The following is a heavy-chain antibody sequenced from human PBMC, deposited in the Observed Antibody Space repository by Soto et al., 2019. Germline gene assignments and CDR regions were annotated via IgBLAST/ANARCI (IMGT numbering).Heavy chain of an antibody. Sequence: GGSLRLSCAASGFTFSSYAMSWVRQAPVKGLEWVSAISGSGGSTYYADSVKGRFTISRDNSKNTVYLQMTILRAEDTAVYYCAKGGMNMGLNWFDPWGQGTLVTVSS. CDR1: GFTFSSYA. V-gene: IGHV3-23*01. CDR2: ISGSGGST. CDR3: AKGGMNMGLNWFDP. J-gene: IGHJ5*02. D-gene: IGHD3-16*01.